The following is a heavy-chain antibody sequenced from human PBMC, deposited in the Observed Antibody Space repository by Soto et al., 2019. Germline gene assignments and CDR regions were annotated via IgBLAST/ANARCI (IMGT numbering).Heavy chain of an antibody. Sequence: QLQLQESGPGLVKPSETLSLTCIVSGGSISSSSYYWGWIRQPPGKGLEWIGSIYYSGSTYYNPSPKSRAAISVDTYKHQFSRKLSSVTAADTAVYYCASHDFGVVNNWFDPWGQGTLVTVSS. CDR1: GGSISSSSYY. CDR3: ASHDFGVVNNWFDP. J-gene: IGHJ5*02. D-gene: IGHD3-3*01. CDR2: IYYSGST. V-gene: IGHV4-39*01.